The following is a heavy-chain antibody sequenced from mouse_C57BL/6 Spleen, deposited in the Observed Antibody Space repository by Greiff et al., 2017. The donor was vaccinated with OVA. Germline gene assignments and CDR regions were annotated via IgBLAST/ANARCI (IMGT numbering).Heavy chain of an antibody. D-gene: IGHD1-1*01. V-gene: IGHV5-16*01. J-gene: IGHJ2*01. Sequence: EVKLMESAGGLVQPGSSMKLSCTASGFTFSDYYMAWVRQVPEKGLEWVANINYDGSSTYYLDSLKSRFIISRDNAKNILYLQMSSLKSEDTATDYCARGISITTVVPYFDYWGQGTTLTVSS. CDR2: INYDGSST. CDR3: ARGISITTVVPYFDY. CDR1: GFTFSDYY.